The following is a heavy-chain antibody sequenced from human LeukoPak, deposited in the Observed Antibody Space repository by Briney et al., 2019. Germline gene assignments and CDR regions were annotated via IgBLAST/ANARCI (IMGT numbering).Heavy chain of an antibody. CDR1: GFTFSTYA. Sequence: GGSLRLSCAASGFTFSTYAMSWVRQAPGKGLERVSAISGSGDSTYYADSVKGRFTISRDNSKDTLYLQMNSLRAEDTAVYCCAKDILRWAFDYWGQGILVTVSS. J-gene: IGHJ4*02. V-gene: IGHV3-23*01. D-gene: IGHD4-23*01. CDR3: AKDILRWAFDY. CDR2: ISGSGDST.